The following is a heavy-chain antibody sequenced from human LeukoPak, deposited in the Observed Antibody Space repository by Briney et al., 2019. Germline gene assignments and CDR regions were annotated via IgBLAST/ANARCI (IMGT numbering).Heavy chain of an antibody. D-gene: IGHD6-13*01. V-gene: IGHV4-34*01. CDR1: GGSMNSYY. CDR3: ARSIGSWLFDY. CDR2: INHSGST. Sequence: RPSETLSLACSVSGGSMNSYYWSWLRQPPGNGLDWIGEINHSGSTNYNPSLKSRVTISVDTSKSQFSLKLSSVTAADTAVYYCARSIGSWLFDYWGQGTLVTVSS. J-gene: IGHJ4*02.